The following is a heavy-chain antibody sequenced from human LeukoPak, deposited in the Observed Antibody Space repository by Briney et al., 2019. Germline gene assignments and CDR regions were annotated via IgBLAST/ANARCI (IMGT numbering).Heavy chain of an antibody. CDR1: GGSIGSGGYY. J-gene: IGHJ4*02. CDR2: IYYSGST. Sequence: SQTLSLTCTVSGGSIGSGGYYWSWIRQHPGKGLEWIGYIYYSGSTYYNPSLKSRVTISVDTSKNQFSLKLSSVTAADTAVYYCAGAGYSYGLGIFDDWGQGTLVTVSS. CDR3: AGAGYSYGLGIFDD. V-gene: IGHV4-31*03. D-gene: IGHD5-18*01.